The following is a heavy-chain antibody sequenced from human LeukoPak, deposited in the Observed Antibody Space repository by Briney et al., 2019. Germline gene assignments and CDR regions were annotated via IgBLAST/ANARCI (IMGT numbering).Heavy chain of an antibody. Sequence: PSETLSLTCTVSGGSISSYYWSWIRQPAGKGLEWIGRIYTSGSTNYNPSLKSRVTMSVDTSKNQFSLKLSSVTAADTAVYYCARDLSTSGTYYDFWGGYPPFDYWGQGTLVTVSS. J-gene: IGHJ4*02. D-gene: IGHD3-3*01. CDR2: IYTSGST. V-gene: IGHV4-4*07. CDR3: ARDLSTSGTYYDFWGGYPPFDY. CDR1: GGSISSYY.